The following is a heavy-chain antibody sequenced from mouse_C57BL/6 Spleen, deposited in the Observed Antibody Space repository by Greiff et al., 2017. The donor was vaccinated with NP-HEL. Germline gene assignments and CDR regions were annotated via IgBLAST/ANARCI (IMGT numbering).Heavy chain of an antibody. CDR2: ISSGSSTI. CDR3: ARGRDGYSAY. D-gene: IGHD2-3*01. V-gene: IGHV5-17*01. CDR1: GFTFSDYG. J-gene: IGHJ3*01. Sequence: EVQVVESGGGLVKPGGSLKLSCAASGFTFSDYGMHWVRQAPEKGLEWVAYISSGSSTIYYADTVKGRFTISRDNAKNTLFLQMTSLRSEDTAMYYCARGRDGYSAYWGQGTLVTVSA.